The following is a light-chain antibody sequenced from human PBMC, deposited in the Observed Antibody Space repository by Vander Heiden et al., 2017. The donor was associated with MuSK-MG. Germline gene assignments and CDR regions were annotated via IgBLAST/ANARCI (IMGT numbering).Light chain of an antibody. CDR3: SSYAGSNKRV. Sequence: QSALTQPPSASGSPGQSVTISCTGTSSDVGGYNYVSWYQQHPGKAPKLMMYEVSKRPSGVPDRFSGSKSGNTASLTVSGLQAEDEADYYCSSYAGSNKRVFGGGTKLTVL. CDR2: EVS. V-gene: IGLV2-8*01. CDR1: SSDVGGYNY. J-gene: IGLJ2*01.